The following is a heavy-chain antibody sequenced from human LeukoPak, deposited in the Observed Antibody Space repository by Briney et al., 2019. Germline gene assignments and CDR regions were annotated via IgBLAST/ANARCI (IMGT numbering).Heavy chain of an antibody. J-gene: IGHJ4*02. D-gene: IGHD2-15*01. CDR1: GFTFSSYW. V-gene: IGHV3-74*01. CDR2: INSDGSTT. CDR3: ARGRYCSGGSCYVY. Sequence: PGGSLRLSCAASGFTFSSYWMHWVRQAPGKGLVWVSRINSDGSTTNYADSVKGRFTISRDNAKNTLYLQMDSLRAEDTAVYYCARGRYCSGGSCYVYWGQGTLVTVSS.